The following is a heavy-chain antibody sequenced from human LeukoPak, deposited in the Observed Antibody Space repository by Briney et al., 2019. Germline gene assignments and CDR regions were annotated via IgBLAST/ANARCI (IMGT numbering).Heavy chain of an antibody. V-gene: IGHV3-7*03. CDR2: IKQDGSEK. CDR1: GFIFSSYW. D-gene: IGHD3-16*01. J-gene: IGHJ4*02. CDR3: ARDGFGTGSN. Sequence: GGSLRLSCAASGFIFSSYWMYWVRQAPGKGLEWVANIKQDGSEKNYVDSVKGRFIISRDNAKNSLYLQMNTLRADDTAVYYCARDGFGTGSNWGQGTLVTVSS.